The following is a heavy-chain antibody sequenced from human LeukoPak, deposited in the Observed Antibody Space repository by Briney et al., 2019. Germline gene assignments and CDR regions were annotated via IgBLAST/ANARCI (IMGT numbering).Heavy chain of an antibody. D-gene: IGHD3-22*01. CDR2: ISRSSNYI. V-gene: IGHV3-21*01. Sequence: PGGSLRLSCAASGFTFSSYSMNWVRQAPGKGLEWVSSISRSSNYIYYADSVKVRFTISRDNGKNSLYLQMNSLRAEDTAVYYCARGGEQYYYDSSGYYTSDYWGQGTLVTVSS. CDR3: ARGGEQYYYDSSGYYTSDY. J-gene: IGHJ4*02. CDR1: GFTFSSYS.